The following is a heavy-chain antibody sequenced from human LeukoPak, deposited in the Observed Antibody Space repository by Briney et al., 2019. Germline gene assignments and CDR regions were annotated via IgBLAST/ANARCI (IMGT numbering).Heavy chain of an antibody. V-gene: IGHV1-18*01. D-gene: IGHD1-14*01. CDR2: ISAYNGNT. Sequence: ASVKVSCKASGYTFTSYGISWVRQAPGQGLEWMGWISAYNGNTNYAQKLQGRVTTTTDTSTSTAYMELGSLRSDDTAVYYCARALTSPYWYFDLWGRGTLVTVSS. J-gene: IGHJ2*01. CDR1: GYTFTSYG. CDR3: ARALTSPYWYFDL.